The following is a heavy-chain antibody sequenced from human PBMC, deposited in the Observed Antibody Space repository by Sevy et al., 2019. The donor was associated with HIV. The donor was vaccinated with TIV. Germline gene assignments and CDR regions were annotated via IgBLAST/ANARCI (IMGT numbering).Heavy chain of an antibody. J-gene: IGHJ4*02. CDR1: GFIFSNYG. CDR2: ISTTGDRS. Sequence: GGSLRLSCSASGFIFSNYGMHWVRQAPGKGLEYISAISTTGDRSFYADSVKGRFTISRDNSKNTLYLQMSSLRPDDTAVYYCVRRTHPFPNHYFDYWGQGTLVTVSS. V-gene: IGHV3-64D*06. CDR3: VRRTHPFPNHYFDY.